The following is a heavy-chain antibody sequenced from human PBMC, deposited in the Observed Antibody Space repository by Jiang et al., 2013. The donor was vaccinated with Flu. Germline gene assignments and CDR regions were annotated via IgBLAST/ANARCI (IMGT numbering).Heavy chain of an antibody. V-gene: IGHV1-3*04. CDR3: ARDSGKDSSNNWWGGGSDP. J-gene: IGHJ5*02. CDR1: GYTFTTYA. Sequence: GAEVKKPGASVKISCEASGYTFTTYAMHWVRQAPGQRPEWLGWINTGNGNTKYSHNFQGRVTITRDTSASTAYMDLSSLRSEDTAVYYCARDSGKDSSNNWWGGGSDPWGQGTLVTVSS. D-gene: IGHD6-13*01. CDR2: INTGNGNT.